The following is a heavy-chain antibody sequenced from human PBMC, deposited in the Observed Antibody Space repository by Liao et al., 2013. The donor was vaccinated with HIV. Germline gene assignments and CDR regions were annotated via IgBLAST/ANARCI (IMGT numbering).Heavy chain of an antibody. V-gene: IGHV4-39*07. Sequence: QLQLQESGPGLVKPSETLSLTCTVSGGSISSNSYYYWGWIRQPPGKGLEWIGSIYYGGSTYYNPSLKSRVTISIDTSKNHFSLKLSSVTAADTAVYYCARDIDYSGDDVFDIWGQGTMVTVSS. CDR2: IYYGGST. CDR3: ARDIDYSGDDVFDI. J-gene: IGHJ3*02. D-gene: IGHD4-23*01. CDR1: GGSISSNSYYY.